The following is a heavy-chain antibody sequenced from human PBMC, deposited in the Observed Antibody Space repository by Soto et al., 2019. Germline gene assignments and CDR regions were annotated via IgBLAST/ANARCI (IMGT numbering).Heavy chain of an antibody. V-gene: IGHV1-18*01. Sequence: QAQLVQSGPEVKKPGASVSISCKASGYKFTSYGFIWVRQAPGHGLEWVGWISPYNGRTEYAQKFRGRVTLTRDTSSSTAYIDLTSLRSDDTAVYYCASDIYGGNCCAAFDIWGQGTMVTVYS. J-gene: IGHJ3*02. CDR1: GYKFTSYG. CDR3: ASDIYGGNCCAAFDI. CDR2: ISPYNGRT. D-gene: IGHD2-2*01.